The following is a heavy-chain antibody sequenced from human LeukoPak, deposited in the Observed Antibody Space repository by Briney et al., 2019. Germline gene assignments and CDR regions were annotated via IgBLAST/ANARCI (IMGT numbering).Heavy chain of an antibody. CDR2: ISGSGGST. CDR3: AKDPNYSSSLYYCDY. J-gene: IGHJ4*02. V-gene: IGHV3-23*01. Sequence: GGSLRLSCAASGFTFSSYAMSWVRQAPGKGLEWVSAISGSGGSTYYADSVKGRFTISRDNSKNTLYLQMNSLRAEDTAVYYCAKDPNYSSSLYYCDYWGQGTLVTVSS. D-gene: IGHD6-13*01. CDR1: GFTFSSYA.